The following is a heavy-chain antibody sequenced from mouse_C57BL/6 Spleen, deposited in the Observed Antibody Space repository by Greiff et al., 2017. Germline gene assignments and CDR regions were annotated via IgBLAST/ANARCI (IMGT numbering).Heavy chain of an antibody. V-gene: IGHV1-7*01. J-gene: IGHJ3*01. CDR1: GYTFTSYW. Sequence: VQLQESGAELAKPGASVKLSCKASGYTFTSYWMHWVKPRPGQGLEWIGYINPSSGYTKYKQKFKDKATLTADKSSSTAYMQLSSLTYEDSAVSYCSRRGASSLYDYEWFAYWGQGTLVTVSA. CDR3: SRRGASSLYDYEWFAY. CDR2: INPSSGYT. D-gene: IGHD2-4*01.